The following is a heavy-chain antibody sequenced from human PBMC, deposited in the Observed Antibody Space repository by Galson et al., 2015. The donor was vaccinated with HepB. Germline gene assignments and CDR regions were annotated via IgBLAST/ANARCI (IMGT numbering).Heavy chain of an antibody. CDR3: AKYYYDSSGYYASSPYFDY. J-gene: IGHJ4*02. CDR2: IIPILGIA. V-gene: IGHV1-69*04. D-gene: IGHD3-22*01. Sequence: SVKVSCKASGGTFSSYAISWVRQAPRQGLEWMGRIIPILGIANYAQKFQGRVTITADKSTSTAYMELSSLRSEDTAVYYCAKYYYDSSGYYASSPYFDYWGQGTLVTVSS. CDR1: GGTFSSYA.